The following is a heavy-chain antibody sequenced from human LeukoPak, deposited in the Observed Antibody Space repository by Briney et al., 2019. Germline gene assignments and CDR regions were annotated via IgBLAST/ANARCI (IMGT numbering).Heavy chain of an antibody. J-gene: IGHJ6*03. Sequence: PSETLSLTCTVSGGSISSSSYYGGWIRQPPGKGLEWIGSIYYSGSTYYNPSLKSRVTISVDTSKNQFSLKLSSVTAPDTAVYYCARLPPTYYYDSSGYFSYYYYYMDVWGKGTTVTVSS. V-gene: IGHV4-39*01. CDR3: ARLPPTYYYDSSGYFSYYYYYMDV. CDR1: GGSISSSSYY. D-gene: IGHD3-22*01. CDR2: IYYSGST.